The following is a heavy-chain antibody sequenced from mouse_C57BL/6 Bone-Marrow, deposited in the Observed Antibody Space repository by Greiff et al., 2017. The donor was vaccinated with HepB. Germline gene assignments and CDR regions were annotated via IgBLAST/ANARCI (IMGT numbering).Heavy chain of an antibody. V-gene: IGHV5-12*01. CDR3: ARHEEDGSSYVGYFDV. CDR1: GFTFSDYY. Sequence: EVQVVESGGGLVQPGGSLKLSCAASGFTFSDYYMYWVRQTPEKRLEWVAYISNGGGSTYYPDTVKGRFTITRDNAKNTLYLQMSRLKSEDTAMYDCARHEEDGSSYVGYFDVWGTGTTVTVSS. CDR2: ISNGGGST. J-gene: IGHJ1*03. D-gene: IGHD1-1*01.